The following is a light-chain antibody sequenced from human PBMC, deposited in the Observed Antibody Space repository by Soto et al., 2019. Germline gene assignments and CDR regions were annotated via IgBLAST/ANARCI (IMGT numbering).Light chain of an antibody. J-gene: IGKJ1*01. Sequence: DIQMTQSPSTLSASVGARVTITCRASQSISRYLAWYQQKPGKAPKLLIYKASSLEGGVPSRFSGSGSGTEFILTISSLQPDDFATYYCQQYDSYSTFGQGTKVDIK. CDR3: QQYDSYST. CDR2: KAS. V-gene: IGKV1-5*03. CDR1: QSISRY.